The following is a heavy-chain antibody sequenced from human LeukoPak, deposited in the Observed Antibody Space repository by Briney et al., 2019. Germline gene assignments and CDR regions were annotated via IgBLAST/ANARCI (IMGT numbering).Heavy chain of an antibody. V-gene: IGHV1-2*02. J-gene: IGHJ6*03. CDR3: ARVVGSSSWYPYYYYYMDV. D-gene: IGHD6-13*01. CDR1: GYTFTGYY. CDR2: INPNSGGT. Sequence: GASVKVSCKASGYTFTGYYMHWVRQAPGQGLEWMGWINPNSGGTNYAQKLQGRVTMTTDTSTSTAYMELRSLRSDDTAVYYCARVVGSSSWYPYYYYYMDVWGKGTTVTVSS.